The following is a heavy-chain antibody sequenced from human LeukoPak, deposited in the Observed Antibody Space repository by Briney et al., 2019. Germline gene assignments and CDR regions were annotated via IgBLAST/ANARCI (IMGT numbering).Heavy chain of an antibody. V-gene: IGHV1-69*02. D-gene: IGHD6-19*01. Sequence: ASVKASCKASGGTFSSYTISWVRQAPGQGLEWMGRIIPILGIANYAQKFQGRVTITADKSTSTAYMELSSLRSEDTAVYYCARGAVAWYYGMDVWGQGTTVTVSS. CDR2: IIPILGIA. J-gene: IGHJ6*02. CDR1: GGTFSSYT. CDR3: ARGAVAWYYGMDV.